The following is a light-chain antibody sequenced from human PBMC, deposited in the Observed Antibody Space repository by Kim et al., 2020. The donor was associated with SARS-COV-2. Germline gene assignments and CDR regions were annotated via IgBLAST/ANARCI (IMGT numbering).Light chain of an antibody. Sequence: QPATLTCTGNNNNVGNQGAAWLQQHQGHPPKLLSYRNNNRPSGISERLSASRSGSTASLTITGLQPEDEADYYCAAWDSSLSAWVFGGGTQLTVL. V-gene: IGLV10-54*01. CDR2: RNN. J-gene: IGLJ3*02. CDR1: NNNVGNQG. CDR3: AAWDSSLSAWV.